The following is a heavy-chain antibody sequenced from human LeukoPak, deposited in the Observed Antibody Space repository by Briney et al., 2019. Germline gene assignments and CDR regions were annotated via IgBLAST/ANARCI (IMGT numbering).Heavy chain of an antibody. CDR2: LNPITGAT. CDR1: GYTFAHHL. CDR3: DRDHRRADTGYDMPAD. Sequence: GSSLKVSCKPSGYTFAHHLIYSVRQAPGHGLEWRGWLNPITGATRYAQKFQGRLPLTRDTSISTAYMDLSSLKSDDTAFYYCDRDHRRADTGYDMPADWGHGTLVTVSS. J-gene: IGHJ4*01. D-gene: IGHD1-14*01. V-gene: IGHV1-2*02.